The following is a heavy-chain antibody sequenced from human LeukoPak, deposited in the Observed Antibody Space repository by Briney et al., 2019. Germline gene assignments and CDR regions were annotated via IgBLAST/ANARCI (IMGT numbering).Heavy chain of an antibody. J-gene: IGHJ5*01. V-gene: IGHV3-23*01. CDR3: AKYRDVTSKGSGLGS. D-gene: IGHD4-17*01. CDR1: GFTFSIYA. CDR2: ISGNGGST. Sequence: GGSLRLSCAASGFTFSIYAMSWVRQAPGKGLEWVSAISGNGGSTYYTDSVKGRFTISRDNSRNTLYVQMTRLTAEDTAVYYCAKYRDVTSKGSGLGSLGQGTLVTASS.